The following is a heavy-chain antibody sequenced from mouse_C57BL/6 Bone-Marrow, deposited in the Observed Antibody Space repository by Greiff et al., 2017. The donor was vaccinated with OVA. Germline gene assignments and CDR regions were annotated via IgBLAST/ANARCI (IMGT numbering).Heavy chain of an antibody. D-gene: IGHD1-1*01. V-gene: IGHV14-3*01. Sequence: VQLKQSVAELVRPGASVKLSCTASGFNIKNTYMHWVKQRPEQGLEWIGRIDPANDNTKYAPKFQGKATMTADTSSNTAYLQLRSLSSEDTAVSCCARGNFGSSFYAMDYWGQGTSVTVSS. J-gene: IGHJ4*01. CDR3: ARGNFGSSFYAMDY. CDR2: IDPANDNT. CDR1: GFNIKNTY.